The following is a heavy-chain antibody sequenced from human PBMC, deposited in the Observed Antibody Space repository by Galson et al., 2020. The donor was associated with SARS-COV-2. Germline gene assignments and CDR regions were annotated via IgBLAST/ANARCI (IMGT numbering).Heavy chain of an antibody. J-gene: IGHJ5*02. V-gene: IGHV1-46*01. CDR3: ARDDYYDSSGYLSDLGWFDP. CDR1: GYTFTSYY. Sequence: ASVKVSCKASGYTFTSYYMHWVRQAPGQGLEWMGIINPSGGSTSYAQKFQGRVTMTRDTSTSTVYMELSSLRSEDTAVYYCARDDYYDSSGYLSDLGWFDPWGQGTLVTVSS. D-gene: IGHD3-22*01. CDR2: INPSGGST.